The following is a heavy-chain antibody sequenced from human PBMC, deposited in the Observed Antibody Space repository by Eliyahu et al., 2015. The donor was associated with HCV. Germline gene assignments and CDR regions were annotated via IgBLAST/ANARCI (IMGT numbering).Heavy chain of an antibody. CDR3: ARYPGEGGIRFLESDWFDP. Sequence: EVHLLESGGGLVQPGGXPETLLCSLWLHLYHXCPARGRPGPAEGLEWVSIISGSGNFTHYANSVKGRFTISRDNSKTTLYLQMNRLRAEDTAVYYCARYPGEGGIRFLESDWFDPWGQGTLVTVSS. V-gene: IGHV3-23*01. J-gene: IGHJ5*02. CDR1: LHLYHXC. D-gene: IGHD3-3*01. CDR2: ISGSGNFT.